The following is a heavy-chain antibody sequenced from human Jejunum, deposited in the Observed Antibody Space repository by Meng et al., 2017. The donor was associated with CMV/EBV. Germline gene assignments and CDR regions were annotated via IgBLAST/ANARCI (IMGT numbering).Heavy chain of an antibody. V-gene: IGHV4-30-4*01. D-gene: IGHD6-19*01. CDR1: GGSISSGDFC. CDR2: IDNRGST. CDR3: ARGYSSGWYYFHY. J-gene: IGHJ4*02. Sequence: QLQESGPGRGRPPQTLSLPCTASGGSISSGDFCWSWIRQPPGKGLEWIGYIDNRGSTYYNPSLTSRVTVSMDTSKNQFSLKLTSVTAADTAVYYCARGYSSGWYYFHYWGQGTLVTVSS.